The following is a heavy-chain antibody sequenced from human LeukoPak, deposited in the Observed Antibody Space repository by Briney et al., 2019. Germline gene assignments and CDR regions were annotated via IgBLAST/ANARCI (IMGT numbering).Heavy chain of an antibody. Sequence: SETLSLTCAVSGGSISRSNWWSWVRQPPGKGLEWIGEIYHSGSTNYNPSLKSRVTISVDKSKNQFSLKLSSVTAADTAVYYCASIDYYDSSGIWGQGTMVTVSS. V-gene: IGHV4-4*02. CDR3: ASIDYYDSSGI. CDR2: IYHSGST. D-gene: IGHD3-22*01. CDR1: GGSISRSNW. J-gene: IGHJ3*02.